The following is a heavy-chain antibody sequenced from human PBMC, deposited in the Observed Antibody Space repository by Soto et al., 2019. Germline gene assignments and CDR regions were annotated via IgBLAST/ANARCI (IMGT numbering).Heavy chain of an antibody. J-gene: IGHJ4*02. CDR2: ISYDGSNK. CDR3: ARAARGSNCSGGSCYYFDY. D-gene: IGHD2-15*01. Sequence: GGSLRLSCAASGFTFSSYAMHWVRQAPGKGLEWVAVISYDGSNKYYADSVKGRFTISRDNSKNTLYLQMNSLRAEDTAVYYCARAARGSNCSGGSCYYFDYWGQGTLVTVSS. V-gene: IGHV3-30*04. CDR1: GFTFSSYA.